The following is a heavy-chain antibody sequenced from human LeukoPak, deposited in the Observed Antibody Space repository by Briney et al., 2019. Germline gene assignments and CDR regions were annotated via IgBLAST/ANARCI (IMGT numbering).Heavy chain of an antibody. J-gene: IGHJ4*02. CDR1: GGSNSYYY. CDR2: ISSSGTT. Sequence: SETLSLTCTVSGGSNSYYYWTWIRQPAGKGLEWIGRISSSGTTNYTPSLRSRVTLSLAMSENQFSLKLSSVTAADTAVYFCAREGCSGGVCYFDYWGRGTLVTVSS. V-gene: IGHV4-4*07. D-gene: IGHD2-15*01. CDR3: AREGCSGGVCYFDY.